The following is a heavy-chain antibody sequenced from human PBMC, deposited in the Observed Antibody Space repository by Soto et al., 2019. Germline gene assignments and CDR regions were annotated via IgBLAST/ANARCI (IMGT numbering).Heavy chain of an antibody. Sequence: EVQLVESGGGLVKPGGSLRLSCAASGFTFSSYSMNWVRQAPGKGLEWVSSISSSSSYIYYADSVKGRFTISRDNAKNSLYLQMNSLRAEDTAVYYCAREHYYDSSGYSKTYWYFDLWGRGTLVTVSS. CDR1: GFTFSSYS. CDR2: ISSSSSYI. CDR3: AREHYYDSSGYSKTYWYFDL. V-gene: IGHV3-21*01. J-gene: IGHJ2*01. D-gene: IGHD3-22*01.